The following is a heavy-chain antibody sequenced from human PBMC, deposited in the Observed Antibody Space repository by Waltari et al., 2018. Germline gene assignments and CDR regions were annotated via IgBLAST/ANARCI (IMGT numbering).Heavy chain of an antibody. CDR3: ARAIDHGFDP. D-gene: IGHD3-22*01. CDR2: MNPDGSQK. J-gene: IGHJ5*02. V-gene: IGHV3-7*04. CDR1: GSSFGSNW. Sequence: EEQLVESGGALVRPGGSLRLSFAARGSSFGSNWMRWVRQTPARGLEWVANMNPDGSQKYYVDSVRGRFTISRDNAKSSLYLQMNSLRAEDTAVYYCARAIDHGFDPWGQGTLVTVSS.